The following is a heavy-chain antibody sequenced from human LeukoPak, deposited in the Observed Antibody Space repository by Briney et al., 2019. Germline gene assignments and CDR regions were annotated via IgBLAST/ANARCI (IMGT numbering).Heavy chain of an antibody. D-gene: IGHD3-22*01. Sequence: GGSLRLSCAASGFTFSSYWMSWVRQAPGKGLEWVANIKQDGSEKYYVDSVKGRFTISRDNAKNSLYLQMNSLRAEDTAVYYCAREGGSGYYYAFDYWGQGTLVTVSS. CDR3: AREGGSGYYYAFDY. CDR2: IKQDGSEK. CDR1: GFTFSSYW. J-gene: IGHJ4*02. V-gene: IGHV3-7*03.